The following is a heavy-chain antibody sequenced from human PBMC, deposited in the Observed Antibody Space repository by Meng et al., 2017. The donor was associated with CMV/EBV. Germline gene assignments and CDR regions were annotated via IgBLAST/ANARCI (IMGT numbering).Heavy chain of an antibody. CDR1: GGSFSGYY. CDR3: ARRRGVQTKGGRFDP. D-gene: IGHD3-3*01. CDR2: INHSGST. Sequence: QVSLQQLGVRLLMPSATPSRTCAVYGGSFSGYYWSWIRQPPGKWLEWIGEINHSGSTNYNPSLKRRVTISVDTSKNQFSLKLSSVTAADTAVYYCARRRGVQTKGGRFDPWGQGTLVTVSS. V-gene: IGHV4-34*01. J-gene: IGHJ5*02.